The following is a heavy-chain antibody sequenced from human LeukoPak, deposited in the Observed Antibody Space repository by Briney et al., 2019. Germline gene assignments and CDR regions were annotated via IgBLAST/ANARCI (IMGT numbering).Heavy chain of an antibody. Sequence: PSETLSLTRTVSGGSISSYYWSWIRQPPGKGLEWIGYIYYSGSTNYNPSLKSRVTISVDTSKNQFSLKLSSVTAADTAVYYCARDDSSGPYSWIGYWGQGTLVTVSS. CDR2: IYYSGST. CDR3: ARDDSSGPYSWIGY. CDR1: GGSISSYY. J-gene: IGHJ4*02. D-gene: IGHD3-22*01. V-gene: IGHV4-59*01.